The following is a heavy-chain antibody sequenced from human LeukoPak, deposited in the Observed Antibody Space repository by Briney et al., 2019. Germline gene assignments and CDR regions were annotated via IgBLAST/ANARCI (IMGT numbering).Heavy chain of an antibody. CDR2: INHSGST. CDR1: GGSFIGYY. J-gene: IGHJ3*02. V-gene: IGHV4-34*01. Sequence: SETLSLTCAVYGGSFIGYYWSWIRQPPGEGLEWIGEINHSGSTNYNPSLKSRVTISVDTSKNQFSLKLSSVTAADTAVYYCARGSGSGGSRRAFDIWGQGTMVTVSS. CDR3: ARGSGSGGSRRAFDI. D-gene: IGHD2-15*01.